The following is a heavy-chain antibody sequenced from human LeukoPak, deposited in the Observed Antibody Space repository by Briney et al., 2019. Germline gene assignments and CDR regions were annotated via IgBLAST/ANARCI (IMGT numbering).Heavy chain of an antibody. CDR3: AKRIGYDYGYYDY. V-gene: IGHV3-23*01. CDR2: ISDRGGTT. D-gene: IGHD5-18*01. J-gene: IGHJ4*02. CDR1: GLTFSNYA. Sequence: PGGSLRLSCTLSGLTFSNYAMSWVPQAPGGALEGVSVISDRGGTTNYADSVQGRFTISRDNSRNTLFLQLSSLRDDDTAIYYCAKRIGYDYGYYDYWGQGALVTVTS.